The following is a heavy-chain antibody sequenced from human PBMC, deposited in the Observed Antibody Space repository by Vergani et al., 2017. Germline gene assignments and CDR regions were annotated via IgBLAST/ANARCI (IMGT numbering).Heavy chain of an antibody. Sequence: QITLKESGPTLVTPTQTLPLTSTVSGSPPSTSGVSVAWIRNPPGKALEWLALIYLKDVTRYSPSLKSRLTITKDTSKHQVVLKMTNMDPADTATYFCAHRCLGRPGRRTSRFGIDLFDPWGPGNLGTGSS. V-gene: IGHV2-5*01. D-gene: IGHD1/OR15-1a*01. J-gene: IGHJ5*02. CDR2: IYLKDVT. CDR3: AHRCLGRPGRRTSRFGIDLFDP. CDR1: GSPPSTSGVS.